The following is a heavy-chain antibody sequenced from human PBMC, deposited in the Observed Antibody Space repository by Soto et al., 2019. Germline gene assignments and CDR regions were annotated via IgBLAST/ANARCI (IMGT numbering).Heavy chain of an antibody. CDR2: IYPGDSDT. Sequence: PGESLKISCKGSGYSFTSYWIGWVRQMPGKGLEWMGIIYPGDSDTRYSPSFQGQVTISADKSISTAYLQWSSLKASDTAMYYCARHRYEYDILTGYYPSTGGMDVWGQGTTVTVSS. CDR3: ARHRYEYDILTGYYPSTGGMDV. CDR1: GYSFTSYW. J-gene: IGHJ6*02. D-gene: IGHD3-9*01. V-gene: IGHV5-51*01.